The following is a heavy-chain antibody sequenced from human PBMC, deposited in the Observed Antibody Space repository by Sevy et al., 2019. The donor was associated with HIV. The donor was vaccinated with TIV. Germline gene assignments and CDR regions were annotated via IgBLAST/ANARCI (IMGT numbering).Heavy chain of an antibody. CDR1: GFTLSSYA. V-gene: IGHV3-30-3*01. Sequence: GGSLRLSCAASGFTLSSYAMHWVRQAPGKGLEWVAVISYDGSNKYYAHSVKGRFTISRDNSKNTLYLQMNSLRAEDTAVYYCARDSTVVTLVGDWYFDLWGRGTLVTVSS. CDR2: ISYDGSNK. J-gene: IGHJ2*01. D-gene: IGHD4-17*01. CDR3: ARDSTVVTLVGDWYFDL.